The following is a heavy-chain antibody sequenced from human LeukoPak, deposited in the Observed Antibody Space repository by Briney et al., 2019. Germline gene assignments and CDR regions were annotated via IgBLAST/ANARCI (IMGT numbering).Heavy chain of an antibody. CDR1: GFTFRNYW. Sequence: GGSLRLSCTVSGFTFRNYWMAWVRQAPGKGLEWVSNIRGDEGDKNSVDSVKGRFTISRDNAKKSLYLQMNSLRVEDTAVYYCTRDVGGALDYWGQGTLVTVSS. J-gene: IGHJ4*02. CDR3: TRDVGGALDY. D-gene: IGHD4-17*01. V-gene: IGHV3-7*03. CDR2: IRGDEGDK.